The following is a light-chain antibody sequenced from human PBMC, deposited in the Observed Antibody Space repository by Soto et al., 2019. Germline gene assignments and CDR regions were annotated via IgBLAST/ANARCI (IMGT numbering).Light chain of an antibody. CDR1: SSDVGGYNY. CDR2: EVN. J-gene: IGLJ1*01. CDR3: SSYVSGNNFV. V-gene: IGLV2-8*01. Sequence: QSVLTQPPSASGSPGQSVAISCTGTSSDVGGYNYVSWYQQHPGKAPKLMIYEVNKRPSGVPDRFSGSKSSNTASLTVSGLQAEDEADYYCSSYVSGNNFVFGTGTKV.